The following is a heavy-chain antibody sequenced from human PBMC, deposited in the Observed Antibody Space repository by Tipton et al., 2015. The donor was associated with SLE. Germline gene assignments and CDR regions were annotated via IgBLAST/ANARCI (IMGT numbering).Heavy chain of an antibody. CDR3: ARQDGSPFDY. Sequence: GLVKPSETLSLTCTVSGGSISSSSYYWGWIRQPPGKGLEWIGSIYYSGSTYYNPSLKSRVTISIDMSKNQFSLRLNSVTAADTAVYYCARQDGSPFDYWGQGTLVTVSS. D-gene: IGHD3-10*01. CDR1: GGSISSSSYY. J-gene: IGHJ4*02. V-gene: IGHV4-39*07. CDR2: IYYSGST.